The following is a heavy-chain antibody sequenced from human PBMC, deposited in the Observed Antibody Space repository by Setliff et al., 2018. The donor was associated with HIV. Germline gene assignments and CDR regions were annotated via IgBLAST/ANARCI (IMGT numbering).Heavy chain of an antibody. CDR3: ARVPPNFEAGRVTMIVVVNPSAGGYNALDI. CDR2: ISAYNGNT. CDR1: GYTFTSFG. V-gene: IGHV1-18*01. D-gene: IGHD3-22*01. J-gene: IGHJ3*02. Sequence: GASVKVSCKASGYTFTSFGISWVRQAPGQGLEWMGRISAYNGNTDHAQRLQGRVTMTTDTSTRTAYMELRSLRSDDTAVYYCARVPPNFEAGRVTMIVVVNPSAGGYNALDIWGQGTMVTVSS.